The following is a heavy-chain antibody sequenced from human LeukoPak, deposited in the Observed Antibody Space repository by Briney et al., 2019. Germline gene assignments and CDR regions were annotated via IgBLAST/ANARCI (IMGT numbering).Heavy chain of an antibody. CDR2: IYSGGST. Sequence: PGGSLRLSCSASGFTFNSYPVHWVRQAPGKGLEWVSVIYSGGSTYYADSVKGRFTISRHNSKNTLYLQMNSLRAEDTAVYYCAREGHYDILTGPSGAFDIWGQGTMVTVSS. V-gene: IGHV3-53*04. D-gene: IGHD3-9*01. CDR3: AREGHYDILTGPSGAFDI. J-gene: IGHJ3*02. CDR1: GFTFNSYP.